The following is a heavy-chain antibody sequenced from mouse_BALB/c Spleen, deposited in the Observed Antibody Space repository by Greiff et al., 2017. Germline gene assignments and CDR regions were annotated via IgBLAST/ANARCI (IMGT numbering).Heavy chain of an antibody. V-gene: IGHV5-6-5*01. CDR1: GFTFSSYA. D-gene: IGHD1-1*01. CDR2: ISSGGST. J-gene: IGHJ3*01. CDR3: ARGGITTVVATPFAY. Sequence: EVQGVESGGGLVKPGGSLKLSCAASGFTFSSYAMSWVRQTPEKRLEWVASISSGGSTYYPDSVKGRFTISRDNARNILYLQMSSLRSEDTAMYYCARGGITTVVATPFAYWGQGTLVTVSA.